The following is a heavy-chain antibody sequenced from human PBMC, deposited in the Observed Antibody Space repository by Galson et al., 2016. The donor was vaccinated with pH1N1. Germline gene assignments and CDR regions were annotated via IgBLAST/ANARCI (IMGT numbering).Heavy chain of an antibody. Sequence: QSGAEVKKPGESPKISCKASGYSFTSQWIAWVRQVPGKGLEWVGVVNPGGSTIRYSPSFQGRVTISTDKSITTAYLQWISLRASDTATYYCARQDDFGDYRGAAFDFWGQGTVVIVSS. CDR2: VNPGGSTI. CDR1: GYSFTSQW. D-gene: IGHD4-17*01. J-gene: IGHJ3*01. V-gene: IGHV5-51*03. CDR3: ARQDDFGDYRGAAFDF.